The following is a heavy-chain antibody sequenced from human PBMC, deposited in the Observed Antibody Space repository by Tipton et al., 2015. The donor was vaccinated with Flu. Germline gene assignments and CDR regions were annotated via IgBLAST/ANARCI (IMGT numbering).Heavy chain of an antibody. V-gene: IGHV4-61*02. CDR3: ARKSPPDY. Sequence: TLSLTCTVSGGSISSGSYYWSWIRQPAGKGLEWIGRIYTSGSTNYNPSLKSRVTISVDTSKNQFSLELTSVTAADTAVYYCARKSPPDYWGQGILVTVSS. CDR2: IYTSGST. J-gene: IGHJ4*02. CDR1: GGSISSGSYY.